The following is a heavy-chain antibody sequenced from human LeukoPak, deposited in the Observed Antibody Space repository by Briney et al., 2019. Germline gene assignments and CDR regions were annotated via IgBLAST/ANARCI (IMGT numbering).Heavy chain of an antibody. CDR2: TRYRSTWNT. Sequence: PSQTLSLTCAISGDSVSSQSVSWNWIRQSPSGGLEYLGRTRYRSTWNTFYSSSVEGRITINADTSRNQVSLRLNSVTPEDTALYYCVRDFNWAFDYWGQGTLVTVSS. J-gene: IGHJ4*02. V-gene: IGHV6-1*01. CDR1: GDSVSSQSVS. D-gene: IGHD7-27*01. CDR3: VRDFNWAFDY.